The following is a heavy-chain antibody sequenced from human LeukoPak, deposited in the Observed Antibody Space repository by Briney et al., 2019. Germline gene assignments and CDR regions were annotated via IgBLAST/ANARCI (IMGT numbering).Heavy chain of an antibody. D-gene: IGHD6-19*01. Sequence: GRSLRLSCAASGFTFSSYAMSWVRQAPGKGLEWVSAISGSGGSTYYADSVKGRFTISRDNSKNTLYLQMNSLRAEDTAVYYCAKDLEGGSGWLFDYWGQGTLVTVSS. CDR3: AKDLEGGSGWLFDY. CDR2: ISGSGGST. J-gene: IGHJ4*02. CDR1: GFTFSSYA. V-gene: IGHV3-23*01.